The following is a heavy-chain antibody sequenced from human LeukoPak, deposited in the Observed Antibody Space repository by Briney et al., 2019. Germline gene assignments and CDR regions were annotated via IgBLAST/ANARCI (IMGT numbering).Heavy chain of an antibody. V-gene: IGHV3-74*01. D-gene: IGHD3-3*01. CDR1: GFAFSSYW. CDR2: INTDGSST. CDR3: ARDTIQGMDV. Sequence: GSLRLSCAASGFAFSSYWMHWIRQAPGKGLVWVSRINTDGSSTGYADSVKGRFTTSRDNAKNTLSLQMNSLRAEGTAVYYCARDTIQGMDVWGQGTTVTVSS. J-gene: IGHJ6*02.